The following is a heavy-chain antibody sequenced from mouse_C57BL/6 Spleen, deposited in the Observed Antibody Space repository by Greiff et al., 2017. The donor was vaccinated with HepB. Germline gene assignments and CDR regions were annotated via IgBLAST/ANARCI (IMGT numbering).Heavy chain of an antibody. CDR1: GFNIKDYY. D-gene: IGHD1-1*01. CDR3: TTPYYGSSYFGY. V-gene: IGHV14-1*01. Sequence: EVQLQQSGAELVRPGASVKLSCTASGFNIKDYYMHWVKQRPEQGLEWIGRIDPEDGDTEYAPKFQGKATMTADTSSNTAYLQLSSLTSEDTAVYYCTTPYYGSSYFGYWGQGTTLTVSS. J-gene: IGHJ2*01. CDR2: IDPEDGDT.